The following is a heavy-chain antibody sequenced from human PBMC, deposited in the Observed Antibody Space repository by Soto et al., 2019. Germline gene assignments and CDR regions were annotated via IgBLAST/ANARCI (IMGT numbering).Heavy chain of an antibody. CDR1: GYTFTSHT. D-gene: IGHD5-18*01. Sequence: QVQLVQSGAEVKKPGASVKVSCKASGYTFTSHTIHWVRQAPGQRLEWMAWINVNNDNRKYSQKFPARVTISIDTSATTASMELSSLRSEDTAVYYCARSSLTAVDYWGQGTLVTVSS. V-gene: IGHV1-3*01. CDR2: INVNNDNR. J-gene: IGHJ4*02. CDR3: ARSSLTAVDY.